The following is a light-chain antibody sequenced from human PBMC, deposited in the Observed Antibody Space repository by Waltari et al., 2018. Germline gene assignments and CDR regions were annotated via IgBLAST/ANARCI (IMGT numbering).Light chain of an antibody. V-gene: IGKV6-21*01. J-gene: IGKJ2*01. CDR2: YAS. CDR1: QSIGSS. Sequence: EIVLTQSPYFQSVTPKERVTITCRASQSIGSSLHWYQQKPDPSPKLLIKYASQSFSGVPSKFSGSGSGTDFTLTINSLEAEDAATYYCHQSRSLPHTFGQGTKLEIK. CDR3: HQSRSLPHT.